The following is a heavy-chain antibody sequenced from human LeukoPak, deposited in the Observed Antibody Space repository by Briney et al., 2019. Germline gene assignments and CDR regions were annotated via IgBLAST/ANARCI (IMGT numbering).Heavy chain of an antibody. Sequence: GASVKVSCKASGYTFTSYGISWVRQAPGQGLEWMGWISAYNGNTNYAQKLQGRVTITTDTSTSTAYMELRSLRSDDTAVYYCARDQDTMVRGVGDYWGQGTLVTVSS. V-gene: IGHV1-18*01. D-gene: IGHD3-10*01. CDR3: ARDQDTMVRGVGDY. CDR2: ISAYNGNT. J-gene: IGHJ4*02. CDR1: GYTFTSYG.